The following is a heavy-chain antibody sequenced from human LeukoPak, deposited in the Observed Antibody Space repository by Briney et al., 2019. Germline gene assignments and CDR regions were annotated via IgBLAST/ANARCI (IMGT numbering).Heavy chain of an antibody. CDR1: GFTFSAYA. V-gene: IGHV3-23*01. J-gene: IGHJ6*04. Sequence: GGSLRLSCGASGFTFSAYAMSWVRQAPGKGLEWVSGIGSSGGSTYYADSVKGRLTISRDNSKNTLYLQMNSLRAEDAAVYYCATKGEDMDVWGKGTTVTVSS. CDR3: ATKGEDMDV. CDR2: IGSSGGST.